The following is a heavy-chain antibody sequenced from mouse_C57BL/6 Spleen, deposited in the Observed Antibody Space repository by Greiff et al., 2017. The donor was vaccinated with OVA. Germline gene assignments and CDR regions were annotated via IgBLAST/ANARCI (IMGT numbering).Heavy chain of an antibody. CDR1: GYTFTDYY. CDR3: ARNPSN. V-gene: IGHV1-26*01. Sequence: EVQLQQSGPELVKPGASVKISCKASGYTFTDYYMNWVKQSHGKSLEWIGDINPNNGGTSYNQKFKGKATLTVDKSSSTAYMELRSLTSEDSAVYYCARNPSNWGQGTLVTVSA. CDR2: INPNNGGT. J-gene: IGHJ3*01.